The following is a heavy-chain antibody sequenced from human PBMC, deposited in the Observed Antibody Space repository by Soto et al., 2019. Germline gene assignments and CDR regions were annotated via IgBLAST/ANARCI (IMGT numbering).Heavy chain of an antibody. CDR1: GGSISSYY. CDR3: ARTPQGVAAGTSSYYYLDV. D-gene: IGHD6-13*01. Sequence: SETLSLTCTVSGGSISSYYWSWIRQPPGKGLEWIGYIYYSGSTNYNPSLKSRVTISVDTSKNQFSLKLSSVTAADTAVYYCARTPQGVAAGTSSYYYLDVWGQGTPVTVSS. J-gene: IGHJ6*03. CDR2: IYYSGST. V-gene: IGHV4-59*01.